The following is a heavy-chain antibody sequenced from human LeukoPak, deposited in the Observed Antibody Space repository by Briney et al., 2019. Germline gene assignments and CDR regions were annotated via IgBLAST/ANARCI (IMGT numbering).Heavy chain of an antibody. CDR2: IYYSGST. J-gene: IGHJ4*02. CDR1: GGSISSYY. D-gene: IGHD6-13*01. Sequence: SSETLSLTCTVSGGSISSYYWSWIRQPPEKGLEWIGYIYYSGSTNYNPSLKSRVTISVDTSKNQFSLKLSSVTAADTAVYYCAREGGSWYHFDYWGQGTLVTVSS. CDR3: AREGGSWYHFDY. V-gene: IGHV4-59*01.